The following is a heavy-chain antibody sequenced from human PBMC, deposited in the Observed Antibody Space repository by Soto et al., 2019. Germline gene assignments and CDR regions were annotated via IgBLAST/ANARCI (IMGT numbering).Heavy chain of an antibody. CDR2: INADGTTT. CDR1: GFTFSTYW. CDR3: ATVATHSYNWVDP. V-gene: IGHV3-74*01. D-gene: IGHD3-3*02. Sequence: GGSLRLSCAASGFTFSTYWMHWVRQAPGKGLVWVSRINADGTTTTYADSVKGRFTISRDNAKNTLYLQMNSLRAEDTAVYFCATVATHSYNWVDPWGQGTLVTVSS. J-gene: IGHJ5*02.